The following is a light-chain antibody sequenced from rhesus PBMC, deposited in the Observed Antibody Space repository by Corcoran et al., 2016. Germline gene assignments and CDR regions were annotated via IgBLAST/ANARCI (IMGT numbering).Light chain of an antibody. CDR1: SSYIGGYTR. CDR2: EVS. Sequence: QAALTQSPSVSGSPGQSVTLSCTGPSSYIGGYTRVSWYQQHPGKAPKLMIYEVSKRPSGVSDRFSGSKSGNTASLTSSGLQAEDEADYYCSSYASSRAYIFGAGTRLTVL. CDR3: SSYASSRAYI. V-gene: IGLV2-13*02. J-gene: IGLJ1*01.